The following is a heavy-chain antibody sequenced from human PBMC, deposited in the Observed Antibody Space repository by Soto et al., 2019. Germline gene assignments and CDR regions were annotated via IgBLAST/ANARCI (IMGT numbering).Heavy chain of an antibody. D-gene: IGHD4-17*01. Sequence: QVQLVESGGGVVQPGRSLRLSCAASGFTFSLYGIHWVRQAPGKGLEWVALISDDGSNQYFADSVKGRFTISRDNSNNTLYLQMNSLRPEDTAVYFCAKDWGYGDYVFECWGQGTLVNVSS. CDR3: AKDWGYGDYVFEC. CDR1: GFTFSLYG. J-gene: IGHJ4*02. V-gene: IGHV3-30*18. CDR2: ISDDGSNQ.